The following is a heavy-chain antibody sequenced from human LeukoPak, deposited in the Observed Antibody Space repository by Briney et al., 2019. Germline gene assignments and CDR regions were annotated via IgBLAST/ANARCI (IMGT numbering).Heavy chain of an antibody. D-gene: IGHD3-22*01. V-gene: IGHV4-30-2*01. CDR2: IYHSGST. Sequence: SETLSLTCAVSGGSISSGGYSWGWIRQPPGKGLEWIGYIYHSGSTYYNPSLKSRVTISVDRSKTQFSLKLSSVTAADTAVYYCARAGSGYYNDAFDIWGQGTMVTVSS. CDR1: GGSISSGGYS. J-gene: IGHJ3*02. CDR3: ARAGSGYYNDAFDI.